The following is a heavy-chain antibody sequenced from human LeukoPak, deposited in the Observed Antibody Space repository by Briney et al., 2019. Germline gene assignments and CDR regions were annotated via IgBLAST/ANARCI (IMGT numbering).Heavy chain of an antibody. CDR3: ARDYYDSSASINWFDL. CDR2: IYHSGST. V-gene: IGHV4-38-2*02. J-gene: IGHJ5*02. CDR1: GYSISSAYY. D-gene: IGHD3-22*01. Sequence: SETLSLTCTVPGYSISSAYYWGWIRQPPGKGLEWIGSIYHSGSTYYNPSLKSRLAISVDTSKNQFSLKLSSVTAADTAVYYCARDYYDSSASINWFDLWGQGTLVTVSS.